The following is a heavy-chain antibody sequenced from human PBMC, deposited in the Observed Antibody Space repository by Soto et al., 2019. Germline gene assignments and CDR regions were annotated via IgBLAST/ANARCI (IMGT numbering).Heavy chain of an antibody. V-gene: IGHV4-34*01. Sequence: QVQLQQWGAGLLKPSETLSLTCAVYGGSFSGYYWSWIRQPPGKGLEWIGEINHSGSTNYNPSLKSRVTISVDTSKNQFSLKLSSVTAADTAVYYCASLQGRVYYYGLDPVDYWGQGTLVTVSS. CDR2: INHSGST. D-gene: IGHD3-10*01. J-gene: IGHJ4*02. CDR3: ASLQGRVYYYGLDPVDY. CDR1: GGSFSGYY.